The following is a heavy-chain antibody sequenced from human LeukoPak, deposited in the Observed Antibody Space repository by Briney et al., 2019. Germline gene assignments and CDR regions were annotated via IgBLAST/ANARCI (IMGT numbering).Heavy chain of an antibody. D-gene: IGHD3-22*01. V-gene: IGHV3-23*01. CDR1: GFTFTTYE. Sequence: GGSLRLSCVASGFTFTTYEMNWVRQAPGKGLEWVSGISGSGLTTYYADSVKGRFTISRDNSKNTLYLQMNSLRAEDTAVYYCAKGYLYDSSAYYFDYWGQGTLVTVSS. J-gene: IGHJ4*02. CDR2: ISGSGLTT. CDR3: AKGYLYDSSAYYFDY.